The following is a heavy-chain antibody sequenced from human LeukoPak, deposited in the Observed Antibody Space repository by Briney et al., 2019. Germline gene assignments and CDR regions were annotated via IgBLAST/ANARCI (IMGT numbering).Heavy chain of an antibody. J-gene: IGHJ6*02. CDR1: GFIFSNYA. V-gene: IGHV3-23*01. D-gene: IGHD4-17*01. Sequence: GGSLRLSCAASGFIFSNYAMSWVRQAPGEGLEWVSGISGSGDSSYYADSVKGRFTISRDYSGNTLYLQMNSLRAEDTAVYYCAKDLYGFYAMDVWGQGTTVTVSS. CDR3: AKDLYGFYAMDV. CDR2: ISGSGDSS.